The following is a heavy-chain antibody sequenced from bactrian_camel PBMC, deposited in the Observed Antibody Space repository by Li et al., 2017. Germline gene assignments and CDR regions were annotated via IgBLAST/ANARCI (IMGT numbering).Heavy chain of an antibody. CDR1: GLTYSSYC. V-gene: IGHV3S40*01. CDR3: AADLGPCQVRGRNLVPRPTTFGY. Sequence: VQLVESGGGSAQPGGSPRLSCKYSGLTYSSYCMGWFRRVPGKEREGVATITTGTGNTDYADSVKGRFTISQDGAENTVYLQMNSLKPEDTAMYYCAADLGPCQVRGRNLVPRPTTFGYWGQGTQVTVS. J-gene: IGHJ6*01. D-gene: IGHD1*01. CDR2: ITTGTGNT.